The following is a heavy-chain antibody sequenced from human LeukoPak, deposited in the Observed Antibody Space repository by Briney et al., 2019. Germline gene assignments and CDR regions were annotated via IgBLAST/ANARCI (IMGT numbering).Heavy chain of an antibody. V-gene: IGHV1-2*02. Sequence: VASVKVSCTAFGYSFTGYHLHWVRQAPRQGLEWMGWVNPKTGGTNYARKFQGRVTMTGDTSINTVNMELSRLTSDDTAVYYCAREFSTKLEWLAYVTGDDAFDVWGQGTMITVS. CDR1: GYSFTGYH. CDR3: AREFSTKLEWLAYVTGDDAFDV. CDR2: VNPKTGGT. J-gene: IGHJ3*01. D-gene: IGHD3-3*01.